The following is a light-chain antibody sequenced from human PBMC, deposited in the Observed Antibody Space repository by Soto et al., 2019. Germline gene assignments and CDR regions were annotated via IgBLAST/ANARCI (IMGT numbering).Light chain of an antibody. CDR1: ESVSRN. CDR2: DAS. CDR3: QQYNSWPPIT. V-gene: IGKV3-15*01. Sequence: EVVMTLSPATLSVSPGERATLSCRASESVSRNLAWYQQKPGQAPRLLIYDASTRATGIPDRFSGGGSGTEFTLTISSLQSEDFVVYYCQQYNSWPPITFGQGTRLEIK. J-gene: IGKJ5*01.